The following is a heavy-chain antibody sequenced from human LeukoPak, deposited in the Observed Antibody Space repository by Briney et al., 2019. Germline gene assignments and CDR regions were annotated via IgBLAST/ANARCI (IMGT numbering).Heavy chain of an antibody. CDR3: ARSTSVLDAFDI. Sequence: VGSLRLSCAASGFTFNSYWMNWVRQAPGKGLEWVANIKQDGREKYYVGSVKGRFTISRDNAKKSIYLQMSSLRAEDTAVYYCARSTSVLDAFDIWGQGTLVTVSS. J-gene: IGHJ3*02. V-gene: IGHV3-7*01. CDR2: IKQDGREK. CDR1: GFTFNSYW.